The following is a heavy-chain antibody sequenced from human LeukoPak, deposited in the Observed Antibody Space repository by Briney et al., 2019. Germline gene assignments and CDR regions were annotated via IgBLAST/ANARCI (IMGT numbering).Heavy chain of an antibody. CDR1: GGTFSSYA. CDR2: IIPIFGTA. CDR3: ARVPTSPAGNSHGSYYMDV. V-gene: IGHV1-69*06. Sequence: GASVKVSCKASGGTFSSYAISWVRQAPGQGLEWMGGIIPIFGTANYAQKFQGRVTITADKSTSTAYMELSSLRSEDTTVYYCARVPTSPAGNSHGSYYMDVWGKGTTVTVSS. J-gene: IGHJ6*03. D-gene: IGHD6-19*01.